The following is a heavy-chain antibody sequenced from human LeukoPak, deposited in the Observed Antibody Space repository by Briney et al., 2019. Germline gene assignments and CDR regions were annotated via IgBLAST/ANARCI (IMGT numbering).Heavy chain of an antibody. CDR2: ITSSGTYL. J-gene: IGHJ4*02. Sequence: PGGSLRLSCAASGFTFSDYSMNWVRQAPGKGLEWVSSITSSGTYLYYADSVKGRFTISRDNVKNSLYLQVNSLRAEDTAVYYCAGDQENFWGQGTLVTVSS. D-gene: IGHD5-24*01. V-gene: IGHV3-21*06. CDR1: GFTFSDYS. CDR3: AGDQENF.